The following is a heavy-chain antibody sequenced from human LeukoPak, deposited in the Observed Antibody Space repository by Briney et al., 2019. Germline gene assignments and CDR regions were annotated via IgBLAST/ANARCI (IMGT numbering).Heavy chain of an antibody. V-gene: IGHV3-33*01. CDR2: IWYDGSNK. J-gene: IGHJ3*02. CDR3: ARDSFLYSSSWFVFWGAFDI. CDR1: GFTFSSYG. Sequence: GGSLRLSCAASGFTFSSYGMHWVRQAPGKGLEWVAVIWYDGSNKYYADSVKGRFTISRDNSKNTLYLQMNSLRAGDTAVYYCARDSFLYSSSWFVFWGAFDIWGQGTMVTVSS. D-gene: IGHD6-13*01.